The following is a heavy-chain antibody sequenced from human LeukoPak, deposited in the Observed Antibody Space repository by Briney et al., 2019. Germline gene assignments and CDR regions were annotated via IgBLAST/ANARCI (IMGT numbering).Heavy chain of an antibody. J-gene: IGHJ5*02. CDR1: GGSISSYH. CDR3: ARDREAVANWGYDWFDP. D-gene: IGHD7-27*01. Sequence: SETLSLTCTVAGGSISSYHWSWIRQPAGKGLEWIGRIYTSGSTNYNPSLKSRVTMSVDTSKNQFSLKLSSVTAADTAVYYCARDREAVANWGYDWFDPWGQGTLVTVSS. CDR2: IYTSGST. V-gene: IGHV4-4*07.